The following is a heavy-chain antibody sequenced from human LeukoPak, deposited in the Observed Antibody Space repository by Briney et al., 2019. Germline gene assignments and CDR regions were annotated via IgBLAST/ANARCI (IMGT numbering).Heavy chain of an antibody. D-gene: IGHD3-22*01. CDR1: GFTFSNYA. J-gene: IGHJ4*02. CDR3: AKGGLDYYDSSGYYYLGYYFDY. V-gene: IGHV3-23*01. Sequence: GGSLRLSCAASGFTFSNYAMSWVRQAPRKGLEWVSAISAGGNDTYYAASVKGRFTISRDNSKNTLYLQMNSLRAEDTAVYYCAKGGLDYYDSSGYYYLGYYFDYWGQGTLVTVSS. CDR2: ISAGGNDT.